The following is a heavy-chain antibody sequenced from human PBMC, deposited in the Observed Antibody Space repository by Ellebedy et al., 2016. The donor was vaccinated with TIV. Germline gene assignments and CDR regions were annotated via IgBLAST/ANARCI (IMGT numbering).Heavy chain of an antibody. CDR2: IYYTRHT. D-gene: IGHD1-1*01. Sequence: SETLSLSCSVSGDSVTSTSLYWGWVRQPPGKGLEWIGTIYYTRHTFYNSSLRNRVTLSVDASSNKLSLTLRSMTAAYTAVYYCARQQHQEDLRGNWFDPWGQGTLVTISS. V-gene: IGHV4-39*01. J-gene: IGHJ5*02. CDR3: ARQQHQEDLRGNWFDP. CDR1: GDSVTSTSLY.